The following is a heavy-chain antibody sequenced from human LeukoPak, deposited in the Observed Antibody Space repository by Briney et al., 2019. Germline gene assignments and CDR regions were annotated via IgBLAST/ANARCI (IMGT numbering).Heavy chain of an antibody. J-gene: IGHJ4*02. CDR2: ISAYNGNT. V-gene: IGHV1-18*01. CDR3: ARDPKLITMVRGNFFDC. D-gene: IGHD3-10*01. Sequence: ASVKVSCKASGYTFTSYGISWVRQAPGQGLEWMGWISAYNGNTNYAQKLQGRVTMTTDTSTSTAYMELRSLRSDDTAVYYCARDPKLITMVRGNFFDCWGQGTLVTVSS. CDR1: GYTFTSYG.